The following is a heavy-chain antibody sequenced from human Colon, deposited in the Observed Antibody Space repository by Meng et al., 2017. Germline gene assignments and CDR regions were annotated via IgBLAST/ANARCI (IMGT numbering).Heavy chain of an antibody. J-gene: IGHJ4*02. V-gene: IGHV5-51*01. CDR1: GYSFTSYW. Sequence: GESLKISCKGSGYSFTSYWIGWVRQMPGKGLEWIALINPVNSDTRYGPSFQGQVAISVDTSINTAHLQLTTLKASDTALYYCAIRPAITGAPFQYWGQGTPVT. D-gene: IGHD1-14*01. CDR2: INPVNSDT. CDR3: AIRPAITGAPFQY.